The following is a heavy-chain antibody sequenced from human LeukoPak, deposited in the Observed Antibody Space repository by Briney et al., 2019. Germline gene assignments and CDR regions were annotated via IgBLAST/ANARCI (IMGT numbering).Heavy chain of an antibody. D-gene: IGHD6-19*01. V-gene: IGHV1-2*02. J-gene: IGHJ4*02. CDR1: GYTFTGYY. Sequence: RASVKVSCKASGYTFTGYYMHWVRQAPGQGLEWMGWINPNSGGTNYAQKFQGRVTITADESTSTAYMELSSLRSEDTAMYYCARDHYSSGWYGVDYWGQGTLVTVSS. CDR2: INPNSGGT. CDR3: ARDHYSSGWYGVDY.